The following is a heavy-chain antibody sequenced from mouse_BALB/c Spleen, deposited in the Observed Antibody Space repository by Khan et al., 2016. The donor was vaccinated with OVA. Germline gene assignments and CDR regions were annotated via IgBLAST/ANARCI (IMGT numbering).Heavy chain of an antibody. D-gene: IGHD2-14*01. CDR1: GYTFTNYW. V-gene: IGHV1-7*01. CDR2: INPSTGYT. J-gene: IGHJ2*01. Sequence: QVQLKQSGAELAKPGASVKMSCKASGYTFTNYWMHWVKQRPGQGLEWIGYINPSTGYTEYNQKFKDKATLTADKSSSTAYMQLSSLTSEDSAVYYCARIRYDGRGDYWGQGTTLTVSS. CDR3: ARIRYDGRGDY.